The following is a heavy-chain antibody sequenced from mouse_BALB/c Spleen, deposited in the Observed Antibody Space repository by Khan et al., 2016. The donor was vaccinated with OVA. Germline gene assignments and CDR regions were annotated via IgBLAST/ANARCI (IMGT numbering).Heavy chain of an antibody. V-gene: IGHV1S81*02. D-gene: IGHD1-1*02. CDR1: GYTFTSYY. CDR2: INPSNGDT. Sequence: QVQLQQPGAELVKPGASVKLSCKASGYTFTSYYIYWVKQRPGQGLEWIGGINPSNGDTYFNAKFASKATLTVANSSSTAVMQGSSLAAEDSAVYYCTRSGWAAFAYWGQGTLVTVSA. J-gene: IGHJ3*01. CDR3: TRSGWAAFAY.